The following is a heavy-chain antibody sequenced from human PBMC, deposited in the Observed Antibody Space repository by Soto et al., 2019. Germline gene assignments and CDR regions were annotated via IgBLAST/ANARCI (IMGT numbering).Heavy chain of an antibody. CDR1: GGSISSYY. CDR3: AREGVALHWFDP. V-gene: IGHV4-59*01. Sequence: PSETLSLTCTVSGGSISSYYWSWIRQPPGKGLEWIGYIYYSGSTNYNPSLKSRVTISVDTSKNQFSLKLSSVTAADTAVYYCAREGVALHWFDPWGQGTLVTVSS. D-gene: IGHD3-3*01. CDR2: IYYSGST. J-gene: IGHJ5*02.